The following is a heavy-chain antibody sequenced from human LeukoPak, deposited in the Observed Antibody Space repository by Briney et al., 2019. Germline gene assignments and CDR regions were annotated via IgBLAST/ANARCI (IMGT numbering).Heavy chain of an antibody. Sequence: PSETLSLTCSVSGGSISRHYWSWIRQPPGKGLEWIGYISYSGSTKYNPSFQRRVTISLDTSKTHFSLKLTSVTAADTAVYYCARLLNNDNSGDPDTFDMWGPGTMVTVSS. CDR2: ISYSGST. J-gene: IGHJ3*02. CDR1: GGSISRHY. CDR3: ARLLNNDNSGDPDTFDM. D-gene: IGHD3-22*01. V-gene: IGHV4-59*08.